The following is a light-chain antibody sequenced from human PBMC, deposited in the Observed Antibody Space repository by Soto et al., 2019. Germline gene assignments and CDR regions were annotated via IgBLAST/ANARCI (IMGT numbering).Light chain of an antibody. Sequence: RLTQSPSSPSASVGDTVTISCRASQDISTYLAWYQQKPGKAPTLLIFGASSLHNGVPPRFAGSGSGSDFTLTINRLQPDDFATYYCQHYTLYSAPFGQGTRV. V-gene: IGKV1-5*01. CDR2: GAS. J-gene: IGKJ5*01. CDR3: QHYTLYSAP. CDR1: QDISTY.